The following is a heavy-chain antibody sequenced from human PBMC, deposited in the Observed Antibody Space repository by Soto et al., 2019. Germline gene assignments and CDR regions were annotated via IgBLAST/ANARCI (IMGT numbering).Heavy chain of an antibody. CDR2: ISGSGGST. J-gene: IGHJ4*02. CDR1: GFTFSSYA. D-gene: IGHD6-19*01. Sequence: GRSLRLSCAASGFTFSSYAMSWVRQAPGKGLEWVSAISGSGGSTYYADSVKGRFTISRDNSKNTLYLQMNSLRAEDTAVYYCAKDLGSGWYRPGPKGLDYWGQGTLVTGSS. V-gene: IGHV3-23*01. CDR3: AKDLGSGWYRPGPKGLDY.